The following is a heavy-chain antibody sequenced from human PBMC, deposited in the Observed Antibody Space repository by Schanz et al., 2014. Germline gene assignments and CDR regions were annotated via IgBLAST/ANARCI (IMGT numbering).Heavy chain of an antibody. V-gene: IGHV1-69*02. CDR3: ATIGVNDYWRFGLDL. D-gene: IGHD3-16*01. J-gene: IGHJ6*02. Sequence: QVQLVQSGAEVKKPGSSVKVSCKASGDTFRSYTINWVRQAPGQGLEWMGRIIPIVDITNYAQKFLGRVTITADKSTSTAYMELKSLRSADTAVYYCATIGVNDYWRFGLDLWGQGTTVTVSS. CDR2: IIPIVDIT. CDR1: GDTFRSYT.